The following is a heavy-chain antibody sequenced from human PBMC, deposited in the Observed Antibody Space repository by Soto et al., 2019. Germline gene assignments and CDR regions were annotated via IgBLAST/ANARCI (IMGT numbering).Heavy chain of an antibody. V-gene: IGHV4-59*01. Sequence: PSETLSLPCTVSWGSISSYYWNWIRQPPGEGLEWIGYIYYSRSTTYNPSLKSRVTISIDTPKNQLSLKLDSVTAADTAVYYCATDSGSGSYSYNYFEPLGKETLVTVFS. D-gene: IGHD3-10*01. CDR2: IYYSRST. CDR1: WGSISSYY. CDR3: ATDSGSGSYSYNYFEP. J-gene: IGHJ5*02.